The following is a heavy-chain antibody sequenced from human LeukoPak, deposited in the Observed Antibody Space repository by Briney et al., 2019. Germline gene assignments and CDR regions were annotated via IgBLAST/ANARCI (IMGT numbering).Heavy chain of an antibody. CDR3: ARDHATGGPLPDY. Sequence: ASVKVPCKASGYTFTGYYMHWVRQAPGQGLEWMGWINPNSGGTNYAQKFQGRVTMTRDTSISTAYMELSRLRSDDTAVYYCARDHATGGPLPDYWGQGTLVTVSS. D-gene: IGHD2-8*02. J-gene: IGHJ4*02. CDR2: INPNSGGT. CDR1: GYTFTGYY. V-gene: IGHV1-2*02.